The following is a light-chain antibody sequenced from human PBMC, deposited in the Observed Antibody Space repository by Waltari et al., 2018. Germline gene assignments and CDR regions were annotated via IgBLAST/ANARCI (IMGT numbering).Light chain of an antibody. J-gene: IGKJ1*01. V-gene: IGKV2-30*01. CDR1: QSLVYSDGNTY. Sequence: VVLTQSPLSLPVTPGQPASISSTSSQSLVYSDGNTYLNWFQQRPGQSPRRLLYKISNRDSGVPDRFIGSGSGTDFTLTISSLQAEDVAVYYCHQHYTTPWTFGQGTLVEL. CDR2: KIS. CDR3: HQHYTTPWT.